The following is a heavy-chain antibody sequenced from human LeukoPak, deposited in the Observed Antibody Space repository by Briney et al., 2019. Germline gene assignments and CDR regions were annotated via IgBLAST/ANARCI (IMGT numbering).Heavy chain of an antibody. V-gene: IGHV1-46*01. CDR1: GYTFTSYY. J-gene: IGHJ4*02. CDR2: INPSGGST. Sequence: GASVKVSCKASGYTFTSYYMHWVRQAPGQGLEWMGIINPSGGSTSYAQKFQGRVTMTRDMSTSTVYMELSSLRSEDTAVYYCASFSNYGDYLGYWGQGTLVTGSS. D-gene: IGHD4-17*01. CDR3: ASFSNYGDYLGY.